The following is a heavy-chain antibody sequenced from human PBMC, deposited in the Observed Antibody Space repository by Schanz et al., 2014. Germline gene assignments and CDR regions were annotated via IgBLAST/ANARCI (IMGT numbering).Heavy chain of an antibody. D-gene: IGHD2-2*01. CDR3: AKSMYSTSWAFDF. CDR1: GFSVSTNY. Sequence: EVQLVESGGGLIQPGGSLRLSCAVSGFSVSTNYMSWARQAPGKGLEWISSLYINAGSTRYADSVKGRFTISRDNSKNTLYVQMNSLRAEDTAVYYCAKSMYSTSWAFDFWGQGAQVTVSS. V-gene: IGHV3-53*01. CDR2: LYINAGST. J-gene: IGHJ4*02.